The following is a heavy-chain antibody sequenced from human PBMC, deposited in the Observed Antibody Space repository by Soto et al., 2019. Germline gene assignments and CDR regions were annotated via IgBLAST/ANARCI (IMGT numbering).Heavy chain of an antibody. V-gene: IGHV5-51*01. D-gene: IGHD3-3*01. CDR3: ARQTNTIRQYYFDS. CDR1: GYSFTNYW. CDR2: IYPGDSDT. J-gene: IGHJ4*02. Sequence: GESLKISCKGSGYSFTNYWIGWVRQMPGRGLEWMGIIYPGDSDTRYSPSFQGQVTISADKSISTAYPQWSSLKASDNAMYFCARQTNTIRQYYFDSWGQGTLVTVSS.